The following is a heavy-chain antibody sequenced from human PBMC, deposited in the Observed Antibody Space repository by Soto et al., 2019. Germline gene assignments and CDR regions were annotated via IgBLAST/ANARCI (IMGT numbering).Heavy chain of an antibody. CDR3: AKGILSATIGPYAMDV. V-gene: IGHV3-30*18. Sequence: PGGSLRLSCAVSGFTFSRYSMDWVRQAPGKGLEWVGVISYDGNYIYYADSVKGRFTISRDNSKNTLYVQVNSLRPEDTAVYYCAKGILSATIGPYAMDVWGQGTTVTVSS. CDR2: ISYDGNYI. J-gene: IGHJ6*02. CDR1: GFTFSRYS. D-gene: IGHD3-16*01.